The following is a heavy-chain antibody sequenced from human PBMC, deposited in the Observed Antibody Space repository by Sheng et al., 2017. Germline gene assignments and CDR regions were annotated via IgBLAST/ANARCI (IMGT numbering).Heavy chain of an antibody. CDR1: GFTFSSYG. CDR2: IWYDGSNK. V-gene: IGHV3-33*01. D-gene: IGHD5-12*01. J-gene: IGHJ5*02. Sequence: QVQLVESGGGVVQPGRSLRLSCAASGFTFSSYGMHWVRQAPGKGLEWVAVIWYDGSNKYYADSVKGRFTISRDNSKNTLYLQMNSLRAEDTAVYYCARAIGVATIESTDWFDPWGQGTLVTVSS. CDR3: ARAIGVATIESTDWFDP.